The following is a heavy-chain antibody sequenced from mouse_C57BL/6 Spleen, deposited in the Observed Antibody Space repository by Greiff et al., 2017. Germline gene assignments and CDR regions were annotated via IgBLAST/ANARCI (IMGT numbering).Heavy chain of an antibody. CDR1: GYSFTDYN. D-gene: IGHD4-1*01. J-gene: IGHJ2*01. CDR3: ARGGKHWDGNYFDY. V-gene: IGHV1-39*01. CDR2: INPNYGPT. Sequence: EVKLMESGPELVKPGASVKISCKASGYSFTDYNMNWVKQSNGKSLAWIGVINPNYGPTSSNQKFKGKATLTVDQSSSTAYMQLNSLTSEDSAVYYCARGGKHWDGNYFDYWGQGTTLTVAS.